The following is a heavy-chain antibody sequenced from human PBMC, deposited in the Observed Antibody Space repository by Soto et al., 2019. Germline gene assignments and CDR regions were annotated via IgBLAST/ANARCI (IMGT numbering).Heavy chain of an antibody. J-gene: IGHJ5*02. V-gene: IGHV1-2*04. CDR2: INPNSGGT. D-gene: IGHD3-22*01. CDR3: ARGGYYYHSSGLTMFDP. Sequence: ASVKVSCKASGYTFTGYYMHWVRQAPGQGLEWMGWINPNSGGTNYAQKFQGWVTMTRDTSISTAYMELSRLRSDDTAVYYCARGGYYYHSSGLTMFDPCRPGTLVTVSS. CDR1: GYTFTGYY.